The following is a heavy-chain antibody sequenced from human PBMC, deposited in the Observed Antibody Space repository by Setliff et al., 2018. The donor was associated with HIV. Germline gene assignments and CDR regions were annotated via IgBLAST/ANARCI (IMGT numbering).Heavy chain of an antibody. CDR2: ITAYNGNT. Sequence: ASVKVSCKASGYTFTSYGINWVRQAPGQGLEWMGWITAYNGNTNYAQKLQGRVTMTTDTSTSTAYMELRSLRSDDTAVYFCARMRVFLGTTGTRRVDAFDIWGQGTMVTVSS. CDR3: ARMRVFLGTTGTRRVDAFDI. D-gene: IGHD1-1*01. CDR1: GYTFTSYG. J-gene: IGHJ3*02. V-gene: IGHV1-18*01.